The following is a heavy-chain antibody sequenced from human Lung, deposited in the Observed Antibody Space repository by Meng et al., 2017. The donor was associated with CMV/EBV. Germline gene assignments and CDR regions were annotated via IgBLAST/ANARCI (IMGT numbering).Heavy chain of an antibody. J-gene: IGHJ2*01. V-gene: IGHV3-74*01. Sequence: GESLKISCAASGFTFSRYWMHWVRQAPGEGLVWVSGISSDGTTTTYADSVRGRFTISRDNAKNTLYLQMNSLRAEDTAVYYCARVPWYFDLWGRGTLVTVDS. CDR3: ARVPWYFDL. CDR1: GFTFSRYW. CDR2: ISSDGTTT.